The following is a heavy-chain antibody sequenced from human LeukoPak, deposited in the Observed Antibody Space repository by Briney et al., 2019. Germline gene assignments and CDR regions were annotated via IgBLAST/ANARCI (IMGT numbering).Heavy chain of an antibody. J-gene: IGHJ4*02. CDR2: IYYTGTT. CDR3: ARRPDTSPFDY. Sequence: SQTLSLTCSVSGGSISSGGYYWSWIRQHPGKGLEWIGYIYYTGTTYYNPSLKSRVTISRDTSKNLFPLRLNSVTAADTAVYYCARRPDTSPFDYWGQGTLVTVSS. V-gene: IGHV4-31*03. D-gene: IGHD2-2*02. CDR1: GGSISSGGYY.